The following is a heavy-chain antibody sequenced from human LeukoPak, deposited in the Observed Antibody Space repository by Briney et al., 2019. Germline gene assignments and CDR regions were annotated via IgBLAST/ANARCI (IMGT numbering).Heavy chain of an antibody. D-gene: IGHD3-3*01. CDR1: GFTFSNYA. Sequence: PGGSLRLSCAASGFTFSNYAMTWVRQAPGKGLEWVSSITGDCNYIFYADSVKGRFTISRDNAQNSLFLELNSLRGEDTAVYYCARERNFYYFDYWGQGALVTVSS. CDR2: ITGDCNYI. V-gene: IGHV3-21*01. CDR3: ARERNFYYFDY. J-gene: IGHJ4*02.